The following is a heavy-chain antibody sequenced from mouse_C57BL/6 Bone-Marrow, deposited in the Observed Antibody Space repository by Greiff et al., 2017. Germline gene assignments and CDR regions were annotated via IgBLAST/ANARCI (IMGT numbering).Heavy chain of an antibody. CDR3: ARGCYYEGWLAY. CDR1: GYTFTDYN. D-gene: IGHD1-1*01. Sequence: EVQLQQSGPELVKPGASVKIPCKASGYTFTDYNMDWVKQSHGKSLEWIGDINPNNGGTIYNQKFKGKATLTVDKSSSTAYMELRSLTSEDTAVYYCARGCYYEGWLAYWGQGTLVTVAA. J-gene: IGHJ3*01. V-gene: IGHV1-18*01. CDR2: INPNNGGT.